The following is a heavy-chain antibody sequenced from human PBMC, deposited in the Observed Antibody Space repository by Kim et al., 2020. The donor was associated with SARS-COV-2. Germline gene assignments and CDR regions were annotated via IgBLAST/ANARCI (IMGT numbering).Heavy chain of an antibody. CDR3: PITIFGVVIIEIYYYYYMDV. V-gene: IGHV3-9*01. Sequence: GGSLRLSCAVSGFTFGDYAMHWVRQAPGKGLEWVSGISWNSGSIGYADSVKGRFTISRDNAKNSLYLQMNSLRAEDTALYYLPITIFGVVIIEIYYYYYMDVWGKGTTVTVSS. J-gene: IGHJ6*03. D-gene: IGHD3-3*01. CDR2: ISWNSGSI. CDR1: GFTFGDYA.